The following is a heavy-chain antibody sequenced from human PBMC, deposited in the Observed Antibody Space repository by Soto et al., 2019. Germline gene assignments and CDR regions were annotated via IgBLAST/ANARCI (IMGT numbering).Heavy chain of an antibody. CDR3: ARDTMWGAKD. D-gene: IGHD3-16*01. Sequence: PGGSLRLSCAASGFTFSSYSMNWVRQAPGKGLEWVSSISSSSSYIYYADSVKGRFTISRDNAKKSIDLQMNGLRAEDTDVYHCARDTMWGAKDWGRGTQVTVSS. J-gene: IGHJ4*02. V-gene: IGHV3-21*04. CDR2: ISSSSSYI. CDR1: GFTFSSYS.